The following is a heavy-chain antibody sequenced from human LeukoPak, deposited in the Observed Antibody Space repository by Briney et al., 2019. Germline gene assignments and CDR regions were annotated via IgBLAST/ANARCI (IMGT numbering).Heavy chain of an antibody. CDR3: AREREDCGGDCFPAWAFDI. CDR2: IWPDGSIK. J-gene: IGHJ3*02. V-gene: IGHV3-33*01. CDR1: GFPFSSYG. D-gene: IGHD2-21*02. Sequence: PRRSLRLSCTASGFPFSSYGMHWVRQAPGKGLVWVTVIWPDGSIKYYADSVKGRFTVSRDNSKNTVYLQMNSLRAEGTAVYYCAREREDCGGDCFPAWAFDIWGQGTMVTVSS.